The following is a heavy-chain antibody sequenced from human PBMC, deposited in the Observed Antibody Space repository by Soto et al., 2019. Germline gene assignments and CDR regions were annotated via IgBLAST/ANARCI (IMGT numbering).Heavy chain of an antibody. J-gene: IGHJ4*02. Sequence: QVQLVESGGGVVQSGGSLRLSCATSGFSFSSFAMHWVRQAPGRGLEWLALTSYDGSDQYNAKSVKGRFTISRDNSKKTLYLHMNGLSAEDTAVYFCARDIYYDASGYFGYWGQGTQVTVSS. D-gene: IGHD3-22*01. CDR3: ARDIYYDASGYFGY. CDR1: GFSFSSFA. V-gene: IGHV3-30*14. CDR2: TSYDGSDQ.